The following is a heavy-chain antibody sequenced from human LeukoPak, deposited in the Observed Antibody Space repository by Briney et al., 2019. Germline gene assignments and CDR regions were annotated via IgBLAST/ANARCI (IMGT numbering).Heavy chain of an antibody. J-gene: IGHJ3*01. V-gene: IGHV4-59*01. CDR1: GGTFNNFY. Sequence: PSETLSLTCAVTGGTFNNFYWNWIRQSPGKGLEWIGNMYYRGSTQYNPSLKSRVTLSVDTSKKQFSLKLTSVTAADTAVYYCARLGALHDAFDVWGQGTLVTVSS. CDR3: ARLGALHDAFDV. CDR2: MYYRGST. D-gene: IGHD3-16*01.